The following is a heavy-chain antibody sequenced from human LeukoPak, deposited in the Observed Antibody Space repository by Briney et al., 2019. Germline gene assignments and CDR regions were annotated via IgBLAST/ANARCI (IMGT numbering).Heavy chain of an antibody. Sequence: GGSLRLSCAASGFTFSDYYMSWIRQAPGKGLEWVSYISSSSSYTNYADSVKGRFTISRDNAKNSLYLQMNSLRAEDTAVYYCARDLCSWIQLCPLDYWGQGTLVTVSS. CDR3: ARDLCSWIQLCPLDY. J-gene: IGHJ4*02. V-gene: IGHV3-11*06. D-gene: IGHD5-18*01. CDR1: GFTFSDYY. CDR2: ISSSSSYT.